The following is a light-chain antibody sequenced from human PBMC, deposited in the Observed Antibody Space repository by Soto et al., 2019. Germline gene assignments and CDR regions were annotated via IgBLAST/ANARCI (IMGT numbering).Light chain of an antibody. Sequence: DIQMTQSPSTLSASVGDRVTITCRASQSISSWLAWYQQKPGKAPKLLIYDASSLESGVPSMFSGSGSGTEFTLTISSLQPDDFATYYCQQYNSYPVAFGQGTKVEIK. CDR2: DAS. CDR1: QSISSW. V-gene: IGKV1-5*01. J-gene: IGKJ1*01. CDR3: QQYNSYPVA.